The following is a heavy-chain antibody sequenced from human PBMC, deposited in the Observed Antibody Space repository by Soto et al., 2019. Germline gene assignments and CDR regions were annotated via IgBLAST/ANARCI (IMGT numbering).Heavy chain of an antibody. Sequence: QVHLVQSGAEVKKPGASVKVSCKASGYTFTSYGITWVRQAPGQGLEWMGWISAHNGNTDYAQKLQGRVSVTRDTSTSTAYMELRGLISDDTAVYSCARGRYGDYWGQGALVTVSS. CDR2: ISAHNGNT. J-gene: IGHJ4*02. CDR1: GYTFTSYG. V-gene: IGHV1-18*01. CDR3: ARGRYGDY. D-gene: IGHD1-1*01.